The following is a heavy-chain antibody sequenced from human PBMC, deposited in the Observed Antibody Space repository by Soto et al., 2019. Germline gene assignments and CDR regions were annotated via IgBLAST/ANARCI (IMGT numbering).Heavy chain of an antibody. CDR2: IYYSGST. V-gene: IGHV4-59*01. Sequence: PSETLSLTCTVSGGSISSYYWSWIRQPPGKGLEWIGYIYYSGSTNYNPSLKSRVTISVDTSKNQFSLKLSSVTAADTAVYYCARHTHDPFAIWGQGTMLTVSS. CDR3: ARHTHDPFAI. J-gene: IGHJ3*02. CDR1: GGSISSYY.